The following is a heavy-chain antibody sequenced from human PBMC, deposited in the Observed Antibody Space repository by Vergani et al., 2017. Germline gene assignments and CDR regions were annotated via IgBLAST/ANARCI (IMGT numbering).Heavy chain of an antibody. V-gene: IGHV3-21*01. J-gene: IGHJ4*02. CDR1: GFTFSSYS. D-gene: IGHD2-2*01. Sequence: EVQLVESGGGLVKPGGSLRLSCAASGFTFSSYSMNWVRQAPGKGLKWVSSISSSSSYIYYADSVKGRFTISRDNAKNSLYLQMNSLRAEDTAVYYCARERLYCSSTSCYEGGFDYWGQGTLVTVSS. CDR3: ARERLYCSSTSCYEGGFDY. CDR2: ISSSSSYI.